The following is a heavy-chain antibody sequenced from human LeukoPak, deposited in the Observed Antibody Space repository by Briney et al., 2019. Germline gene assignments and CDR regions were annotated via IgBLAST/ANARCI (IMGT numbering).Heavy chain of an antibody. CDR1: GGSISSYY. Sequence: SETLSLTCTVSGGSISSYYWSWIRQPAGKGLEWIGRIYTSGSTNYNPSLKSRVTMSVDTSKNQFSLKLSSVTAADTAVYYCASETYYYGSGNRLWVTWGQGTLVTVSS. J-gene: IGHJ5*02. V-gene: IGHV4-4*07. D-gene: IGHD3-10*01. CDR2: IYTSGST. CDR3: ASETYYYGSGNRLWVT.